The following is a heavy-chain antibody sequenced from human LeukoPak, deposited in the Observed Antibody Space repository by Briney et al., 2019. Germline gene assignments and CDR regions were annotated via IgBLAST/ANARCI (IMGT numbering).Heavy chain of an antibody. CDR2: INPDSGFT. Sequence: ASVKVSCKASGHKFIDEYMHWVRQAPGQGLEFMGWINPDSGFTNYAQKFKGRVTMTRDTSISTAYLEVRSLTSDDTAVYYCAPTAEAYTSWWKVWGQGTLVTVSS. CDR1: GHKFIDEY. CDR3: APTAEAYTSWWKV. V-gene: IGHV1-2*02. J-gene: IGHJ4*02. D-gene: IGHD3-16*01.